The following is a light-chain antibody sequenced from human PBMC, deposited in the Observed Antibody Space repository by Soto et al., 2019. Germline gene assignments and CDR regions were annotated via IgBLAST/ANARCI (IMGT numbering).Light chain of an antibody. CDR3: LQYYSYPYS. CDR1: QAPGGF. CDR2: DAS. J-gene: IGKJ2*01. V-gene: IGKV1-5*01. Sequence: DIQVTQSPSTLSASVGDRVTITCRASQAPGGFLAWFQQKPGKAPKLLIYDASNLQTGVPRRFIGSQTGAAFTLTISGLQTDDYASYFWLQYYSYPYSFGQGTKVVIK.